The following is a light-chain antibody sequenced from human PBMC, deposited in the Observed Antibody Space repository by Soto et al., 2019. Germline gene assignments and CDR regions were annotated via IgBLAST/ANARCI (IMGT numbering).Light chain of an antibody. Sequence: EIVVTQSPGTLSLSLGERATLSCRASQSVSSKYVAWYQQKPGQAPRLLIYGTSRRATGIPDRFSGSGSGTDFSLTSSRLEPEDFAVYYCQHYGSSPPDTFGQGTKLEIK. V-gene: IGKV3-20*01. CDR2: GTS. J-gene: IGKJ2*01. CDR1: QSVSSKY. CDR3: QHYGSSPPDT.